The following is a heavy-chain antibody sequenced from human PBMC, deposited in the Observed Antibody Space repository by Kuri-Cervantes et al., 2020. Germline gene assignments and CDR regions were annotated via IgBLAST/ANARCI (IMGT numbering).Heavy chain of an antibody. CDR3: ARAKQDYYDSSGYLDY. V-gene: IGHV3-48*02. CDR2: ISSSSSTI. Sequence: GESLKISCAASGFTFSSYSMNWVRQAPGKGLEWVSYISSSSSTIYYADSVKGRFTISSDNAKNSLYLQMNSLRDEDTAVYYCARAKQDYYDSSGYLDYWGQGTLDTVSS. CDR1: GFTFSSYS. D-gene: IGHD3-22*01. J-gene: IGHJ4*02.